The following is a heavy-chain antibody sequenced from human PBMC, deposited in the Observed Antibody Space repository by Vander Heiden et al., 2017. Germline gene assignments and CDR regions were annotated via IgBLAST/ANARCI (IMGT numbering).Heavy chain of an antibody. CDR3: ARGKGGVVVVAATLFWFDP. CDR2: ISYDGSNK. CDR1: GFTFSSYA. Sequence: QVQLVESGGGVVQPGRSLRLSCAASGFTFSSYAMPWVRQAPGKGLEWVAVISYDGSNKYYADSVKGRFTISRDNSKNTLYLQMNSLRAEDTAVYYCARGKGGVVVVAATLFWFDPWGQGTLVTVSS. D-gene: IGHD2-15*01. V-gene: IGHV3-30-3*01. J-gene: IGHJ5*02.